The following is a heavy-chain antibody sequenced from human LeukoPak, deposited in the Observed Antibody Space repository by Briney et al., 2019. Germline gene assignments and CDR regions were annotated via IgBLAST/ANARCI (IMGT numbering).Heavy chain of an antibody. J-gene: IGHJ6*03. V-gene: IGHV1-3*04. CDR2: INTANGNT. Sequence: GASVKVSCKASGYKFTNYVMHWVRQTPGQRLEWMGWINTANGNTNCSQKFQGRVTMTRDTSTSTVYMELSSLRSEDTAVYYCARDSNLLLNPYSSSDYMDVWGKGATVTVSS. CDR1: GYKFTNYV. CDR3: ARDSNLLLNPYSSSDYMDV. D-gene: IGHD6-6*01.